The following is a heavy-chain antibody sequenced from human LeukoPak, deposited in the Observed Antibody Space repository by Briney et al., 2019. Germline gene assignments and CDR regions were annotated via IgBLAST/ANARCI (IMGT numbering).Heavy chain of an antibody. CDR3: ARQTGSGLFTLP. J-gene: IGHJ4*02. CDR1: GYSISSGNY. V-gene: IGHV4-38-2*01. D-gene: IGHD3/OR15-3a*01. CDR2: IYHSGST. Sequence: SETLSLTCSVSGYSISSGNYWGWIRLPPGKGLQWIGSIYHSGSTYYNASLKSRVTISIDTSKNQISLRLTSVTATDTAMYYCARQTGSGLFTLPGGQGTLVTVSS.